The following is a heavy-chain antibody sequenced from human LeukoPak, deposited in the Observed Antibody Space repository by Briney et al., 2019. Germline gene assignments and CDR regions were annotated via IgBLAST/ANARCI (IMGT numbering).Heavy chain of an antibody. D-gene: IGHD3-10*01. V-gene: IGHV3-23*01. CDR1: GGSFSGYY. CDR2: ISGSGGST. CDR3: AKGVSRSSGSTSY. J-gene: IGHJ4*02. Sequence: ETLSLTCAVYGGSFSGYYWSWVRQAPGKGLEWVSAISGSGGSTYYADSVKGQFTISRDNSKNTLYLQMNSLRAEDTAVYYCAKGVSRSSGSTSYWGQGTLVTVSS.